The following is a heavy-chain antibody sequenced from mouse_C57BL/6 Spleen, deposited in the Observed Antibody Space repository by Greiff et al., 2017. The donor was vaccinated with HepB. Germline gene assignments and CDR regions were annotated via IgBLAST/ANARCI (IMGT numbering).Heavy chain of an antibody. J-gene: IGHJ4*01. CDR3: ARGGGYYYGSSSLYYAMDY. Sequence: VQLQQSGAELVRPGASVKLSCKASGYTFTDYYINWVKQRPGQGLEWIARIYPGSGNTYYNEKFKGKATLTAEKSSSNAYMQLSSLTSEDSAVYFCARGGGYYYGSSSLYYAMDYWGQGTSVTVSS. CDR1: GYTFTDYY. V-gene: IGHV1-76*01. CDR2: IYPGSGNT. D-gene: IGHD1-1*01.